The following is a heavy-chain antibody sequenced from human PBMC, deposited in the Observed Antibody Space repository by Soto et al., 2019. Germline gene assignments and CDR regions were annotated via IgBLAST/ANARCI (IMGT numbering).Heavy chain of an antibody. Sequence: GASVKVSCKASGYTFTSYAMHWVRQAPGQRLEWMGWINAGNGNTKYSQKFQGRVTITRDTSASTAYMELSSLRSEDTAVYYCAREWVSSSWYRRGYGMDVRGQGTTVTVSS. J-gene: IGHJ6*02. CDR3: AREWVSSSWYRRGYGMDV. D-gene: IGHD6-13*01. CDR1: GYTFTSYA. CDR2: INAGNGNT. V-gene: IGHV1-3*01.